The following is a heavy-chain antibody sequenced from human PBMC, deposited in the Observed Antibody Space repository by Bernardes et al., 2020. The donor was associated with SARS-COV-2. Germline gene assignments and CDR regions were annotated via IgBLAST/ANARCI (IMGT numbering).Heavy chain of an antibody. CDR3: ARLVTGASGGFDL. J-gene: IGHJ2*01. CDR2: INPSSGNT. Sequence: ASVKVSCKALGYTFSYYEINWVRQAPGQGLEWLGWINPSSGNTGYGQRVQGRITVTRDSAISTAYLELSSLRSEDTAVYYCARLVTGASGGFDLWGRGTPVTVST. V-gene: IGHV1-8*01. CDR1: GYTFSYYE. D-gene: IGHD2-21*02.